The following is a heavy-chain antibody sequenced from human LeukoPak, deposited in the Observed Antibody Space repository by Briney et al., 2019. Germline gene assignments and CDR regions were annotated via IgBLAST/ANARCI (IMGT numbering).Heavy chain of an antibody. J-gene: IGHJ4*02. CDR3: ARCILGGSCYYFDF. D-gene: IGHD2-15*01. Sequence: SETLSLTCSVSGDSIGGYFWRWIRLPPGKGLEWIGYMYFPGTTSYNPSFRSRVTISGDSSKNQFSLTLTSVTAADTALYYCARCILGGSCYYFDFWGQGTPVTVSS. V-gene: IGHV4-59*01. CDR2: MYFPGTT. CDR1: GDSIGGYF.